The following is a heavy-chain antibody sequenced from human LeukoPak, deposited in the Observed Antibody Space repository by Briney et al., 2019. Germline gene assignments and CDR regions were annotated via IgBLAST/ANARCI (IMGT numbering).Heavy chain of an antibody. CDR2: IYTSGST. CDR1: GGSISIYY. CDR3: ARGPTTVTRAFDY. J-gene: IGHJ4*02. D-gene: IGHD4-17*01. V-gene: IGHV4-4*07. Sequence: SETLSLTCTVSGGSISIYYWSWIRQPAGKGLEWIGHIYTSGSTNYNPSLKSRVTMSVDTSKNQLSLKLSSVTAADTAVYYCARGPTTVTRAFDYWGQGTLVTVSS.